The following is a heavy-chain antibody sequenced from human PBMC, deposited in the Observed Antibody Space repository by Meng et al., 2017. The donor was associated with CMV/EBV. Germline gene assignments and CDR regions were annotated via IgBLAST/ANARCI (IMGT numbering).Heavy chain of an antibody. CDR3: ATLAVGVGYSYGPDY. J-gene: IGHJ4*02. D-gene: IGHD5-18*01. CDR2: INPNSGGT. V-gene: IGHV1-2*02. CDR1: GGTFSSYA. Sequence: ASVKVSCKASGGTFSSYAISWVRQAPGQGLEWMGWINPNSGGTNYAQKFQGRVTMTRDTSISTAYMELSRLRSDDTAVYYCATLAVGVGYSYGPDYWGQGTLVTVSS.